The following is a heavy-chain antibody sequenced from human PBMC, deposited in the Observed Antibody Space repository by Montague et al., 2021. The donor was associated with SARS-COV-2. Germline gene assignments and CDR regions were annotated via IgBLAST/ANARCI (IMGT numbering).Heavy chain of an antibody. J-gene: IGHJ3*02. CDR1: GGSINSGGYY. CDR2: VYYTGST. CDR3: ARRYYDGSGNYALGLAFDI. V-gene: IGHV4-31*03. Sequence: TLSLTCTVSGGSINSGGYYWSWLRQHPGKGLEWIGCVYYTGSTYYNPALESRVSISVDTSKNQFSLKLRSVTAADRAVYYCARRYYDGSGNYALGLAFDIWGQGTMVTVSS. D-gene: IGHD3-22*01.